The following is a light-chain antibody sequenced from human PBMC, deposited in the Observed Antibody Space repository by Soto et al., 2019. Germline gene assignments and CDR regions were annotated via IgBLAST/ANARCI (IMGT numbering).Light chain of an antibody. V-gene: IGLV2-11*01. J-gene: IGLJ1*01. CDR3: CSYAGSYTYV. CDR2: DVT. Sequence: QSALTQPRSVSASPGQSVTVSCTGTSSDVGGYDYVSWYQQHPGKAPKLMICDVTKRPSGVPDRFSGSKSGNTASLTISGLQAEDEADYYCCSYAGSYTYVFGTGTKVTVL. CDR1: SSDVGGYDY.